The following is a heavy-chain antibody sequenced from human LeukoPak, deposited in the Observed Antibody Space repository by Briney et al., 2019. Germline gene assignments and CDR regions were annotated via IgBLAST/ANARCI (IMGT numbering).Heavy chain of an antibody. V-gene: IGHV5-51*01. CDR2: IYPGDSDT. CDR3: ARHPSYYDSSGYLYYFDY. CDR1: GYSFTSYW. Sequence: GESLKISCKGSGYSFTSYWIGWVRQMPGKGLEWMGTIYPGDSDTRYSPSFQGQVTISADKSISTAYLQWSSLKASDIAMYYCARHPSYYDSSGYLYYFDYWGQGTLVTVSS. J-gene: IGHJ4*02. D-gene: IGHD3-22*01.